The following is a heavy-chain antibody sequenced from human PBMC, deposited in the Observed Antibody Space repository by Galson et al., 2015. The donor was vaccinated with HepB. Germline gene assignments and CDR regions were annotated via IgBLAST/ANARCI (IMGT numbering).Heavy chain of an antibody. J-gene: IGHJ5*02. CDR3: TRGVIEMAGPSWFDP. V-gene: IGHV3-74*01. CDR1: GFAFSNHW. D-gene: IGHD6-19*01. Sequence: SLRLSCAASGFAFSNHWMHWVRQAPGKGLVWVSRINSDETSTSYADSVKGRFTISRDNAKNTLYLQMHGLRVEDTAVYYCTRGVIEMAGPSWFDPWGQGTLVTVSS. CDR2: INSDETST.